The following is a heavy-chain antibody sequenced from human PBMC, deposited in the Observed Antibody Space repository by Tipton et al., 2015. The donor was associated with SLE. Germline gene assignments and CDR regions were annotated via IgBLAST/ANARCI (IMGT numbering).Heavy chain of an antibody. CDR1: GGSITSGTYY. V-gene: IGHV4-61*09. CDR2: ISSRGST. J-gene: IGHJ5*02. CDR3: ARHTIHFGESQSNFFDP. Sequence: TLSLTCTVSGGSITSGTYYWTWIRPPAGKGLEWIGHISSRGSTHYNPSLKSRVTISLDTSKNQLSLRLSSVTAAVTAAYYCARHTIHFGESQSNFFDPRGQGTLVTVSS. D-gene: IGHD3-10*01.